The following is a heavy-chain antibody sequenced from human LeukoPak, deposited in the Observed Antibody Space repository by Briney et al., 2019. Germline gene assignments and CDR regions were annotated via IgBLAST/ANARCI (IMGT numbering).Heavy chain of an antibody. Sequence: PGGSLRLSCAASGFTFSSYSMNWVRQAPGKGLEWVSYISSSSSTIYYADSVKGRFTISRDNAKNSLYLQMNSLRAEDTAVYYCARDSELLWFGELSDWGQGTLVTVSS. J-gene: IGHJ4*02. CDR3: ARDSELLWFGELSD. CDR2: ISSSSSTI. CDR1: GFTFSSYS. V-gene: IGHV3-48*01. D-gene: IGHD3-10*01.